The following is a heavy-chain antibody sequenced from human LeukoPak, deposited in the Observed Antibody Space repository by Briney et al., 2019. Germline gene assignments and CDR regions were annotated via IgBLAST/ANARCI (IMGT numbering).Heavy chain of an antibody. CDR1: GFTFDDYA. V-gene: IGHV3-74*01. D-gene: IGHD6-19*01. CDR2: INSDGSST. CDR3: ARDQETYSSGWLDFTYGGDAFDI. Sequence: GGSLRLSCAASGFTFDDYAMHGVRQAPGKGLVWVSRINSDGSSTSYADSVKGRFTISRDNAKNTLYLQTNSLRAEDTAVYYCARDQETYSSGWLDFTYGGDAFDIWGQGTMVTVSS. J-gene: IGHJ3*02.